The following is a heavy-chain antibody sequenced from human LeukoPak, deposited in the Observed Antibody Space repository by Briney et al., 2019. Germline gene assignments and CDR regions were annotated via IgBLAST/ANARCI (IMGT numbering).Heavy chain of an antibody. D-gene: IGHD6-13*01. J-gene: IGHJ4*02. CDR3: AKIAAAGTDY. Sequence: GGSLRLSCAASGFTFSSYGMHWVRQAPGKGLEWVAVISYDGSNKYYADSVKGRFTISRDNSKNTLHLQMNSLRAEDTAVYYCAKIAAAGTDYWGQGTLVTVSS. V-gene: IGHV3-30*18. CDR1: GFTFSSYG. CDR2: ISYDGSNK.